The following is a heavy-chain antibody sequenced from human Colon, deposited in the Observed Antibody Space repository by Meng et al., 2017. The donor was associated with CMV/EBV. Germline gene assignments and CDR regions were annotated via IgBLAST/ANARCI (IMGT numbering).Heavy chain of an antibody. Sequence: LTGTVSGGSIRGSSYYWVWIRQPPGKGLEWIGSIYYTGTTYYNPSLKSRVTTSVDTSKNHFSLNLRSVTTADTAVYYCARGVDWFDPWGQGTLVTVSS. D-gene: IGHD2-21*01. CDR2: IYYTGTT. V-gene: IGHV4-39*07. CDR3: ARGVDWFDP. CDR1: GGSIRGSSYY. J-gene: IGHJ5*02.